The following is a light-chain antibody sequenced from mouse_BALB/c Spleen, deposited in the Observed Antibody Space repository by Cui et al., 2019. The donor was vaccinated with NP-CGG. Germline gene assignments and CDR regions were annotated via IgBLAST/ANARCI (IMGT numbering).Light chain of an antibody. CDR1: TGAVTTNNY. J-gene: IGLJ1*01. V-gene: IGLV1*01. CDR2: GTN. Sequence: QSVVTQESAITTSPGETVTLTCRSSTGAVTTNNYANWVQEKPDHLFTGLIGGTNNRAPGIPARFSGSLIGDKAALTITGAQTEDDAIYFCALWYSNHWVFGGGTKLTVL. CDR3: ALWYSNHWV.